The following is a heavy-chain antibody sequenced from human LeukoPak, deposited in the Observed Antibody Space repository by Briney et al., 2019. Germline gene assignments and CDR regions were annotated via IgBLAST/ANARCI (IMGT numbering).Heavy chain of an antibody. V-gene: IGHV3-23*01. CDR2: ISGSGSHT. D-gene: IGHD3-22*01. Sequence: PGGSLRLSCAASGFTFSSYAMSWVREAPGKGLEWVSNISGSGSHTYHADSVKGRFTISRDNSKNTLYLQMNSLRAEDTAVYYCAKDISGYYRPFDYWGQGTLVTVSS. CDR1: GFTFSSYA. CDR3: AKDISGYYRPFDY. J-gene: IGHJ4*02.